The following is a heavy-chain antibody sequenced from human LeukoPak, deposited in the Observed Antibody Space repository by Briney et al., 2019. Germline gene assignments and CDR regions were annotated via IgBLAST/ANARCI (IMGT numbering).Heavy chain of an antibody. CDR2: ISSSSSYI. J-gene: IGHJ5*02. Sequence: GGSLRLSCAASGFTFSSYSMNWVRQAPGKGLEWVSSISSSSSYIYYADSVKGRFTISRDNAKNSLYLQMNSLRAEDTAVYYCAAGSGSYRDWFDTWGQGTLVTVYS. V-gene: IGHV3-21*01. D-gene: IGHD3-10*01. CDR3: AAGSGSYRDWFDT. CDR1: GFTFSSYS.